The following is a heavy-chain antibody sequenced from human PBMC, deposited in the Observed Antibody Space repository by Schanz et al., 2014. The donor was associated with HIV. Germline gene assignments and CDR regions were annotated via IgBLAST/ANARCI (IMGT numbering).Heavy chain of an antibody. Sequence: EVQLVESGGGLVQPGGTLRLSCATSGFTFRTFSMDWVRQSPGRGLEWLAYISPGGDTIYYAESVKGRFTISRDNAERSLYLQMNSLRAEDTAVYYCARGGLRWHPEWLDYWGQGTLVTVSS. CDR2: ISPGGDTI. J-gene: IGHJ4*02. V-gene: IGHV3-48*04. D-gene: IGHD4-17*01. CDR3: ARGGLRWHPEWLDY. CDR1: GFTFRTFS.